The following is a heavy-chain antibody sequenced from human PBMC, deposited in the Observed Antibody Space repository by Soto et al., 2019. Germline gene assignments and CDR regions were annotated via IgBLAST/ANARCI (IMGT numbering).Heavy chain of an antibody. CDR2: VNHSGST. CDR3: ARLKGLGDGYPTALDY. Sequence: PSETLSLTCTVSGGSISTYYWSWIRQPPGKGLEGIGNVNHSGSTKYTPSLKSRVTISVDTSKNQFSLKLSSVTAADTTVYYCARLKGLGDGYPTALDYWGQGTLVTVSS. CDR1: GGSISTYY. D-gene: IGHD5-12*01. J-gene: IGHJ4*02. V-gene: IGHV4-59*12.